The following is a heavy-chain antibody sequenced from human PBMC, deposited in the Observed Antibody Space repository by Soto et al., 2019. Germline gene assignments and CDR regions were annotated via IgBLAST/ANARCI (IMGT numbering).Heavy chain of an antibody. Sequence: GGSLRLSCAASGFTFSSYAMSWVRQAPGKGLEWVAVISYDGSNKYYADSVKGRFTISRDNSKNTLYLQMNSLRAEDTAVYYCAKVDEYCSSTSCSDYFDYWGQGTLVTVSS. D-gene: IGHD2-2*01. CDR3: AKVDEYCSSTSCSDYFDY. J-gene: IGHJ4*02. CDR1: GFTFSSYA. CDR2: ISYDGSNK. V-gene: IGHV3-30*18.